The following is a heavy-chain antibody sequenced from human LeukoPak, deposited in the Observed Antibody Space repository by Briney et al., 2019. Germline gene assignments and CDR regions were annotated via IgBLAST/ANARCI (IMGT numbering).Heavy chain of an antibody. CDR3: ARVARITIFGVVIIRDIKDFDY. D-gene: IGHD3-3*01. CDR2: ISAYNGNT. V-gene: IGHV1-18*01. J-gene: IGHJ4*02. Sequence: ASVKVSCKASGYTFTSYGISWVRQAPGQGLEWMGWISAYNGNTNYAQKLQGRVTMTTDTSTSTAYMELRSLRSDDTAVYYCARVARITIFGVVIIRDIKDFDYWGQGTLVTVSS. CDR1: GYTFTSYG.